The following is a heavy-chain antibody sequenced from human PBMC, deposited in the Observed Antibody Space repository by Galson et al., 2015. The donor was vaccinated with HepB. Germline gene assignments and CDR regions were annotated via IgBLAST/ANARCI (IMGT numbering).Heavy chain of an antibody. D-gene: IGHD4-23*01. Sequence: QSGAEVEKSGESLKISCTGSGYSFTNYWIGWVRQMPGKGLEWMGIIYPDDSDIRYSPSFEGQVTISADKSISTAYLQWSSLKASDTAIYYCARHNSADYLDYWGQGTLVTVSS. J-gene: IGHJ4*02. CDR3: ARHNSADYLDY. V-gene: IGHV5-51*01. CDR1: GYSFTNYW. CDR2: IYPDDSDI.